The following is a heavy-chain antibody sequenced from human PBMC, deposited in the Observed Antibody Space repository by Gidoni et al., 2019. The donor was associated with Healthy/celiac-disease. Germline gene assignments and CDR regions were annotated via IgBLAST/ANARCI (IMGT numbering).Heavy chain of an antibody. V-gene: IGHV4-4*02. CDR1: GGSICSSNW. CDR2: IYHSGST. D-gene: IGHD3-10*01. CDR3: ASRRGLSGVEEDGLNY. Sequence: QVQLQESVPGLVKPSGTLSLTCAVSGGSICSSNWWSWVRQPPGKGLEWIGEIYHSGSTNYNPSLKSRVTISVDKSKNQFSLKLSSGTAADTAVYYCASRRGLSGVEEDGLNYWGQGTLVTVSS. J-gene: IGHJ4*02.